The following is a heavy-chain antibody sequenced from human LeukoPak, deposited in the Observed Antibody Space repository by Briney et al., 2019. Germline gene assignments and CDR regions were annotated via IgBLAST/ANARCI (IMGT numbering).Heavy chain of an antibody. CDR1: GGSISSSSYY. V-gene: IGHV4-39*07. J-gene: IGHJ5*02. CDR3: ATFGAMTTVSNWFDP. Sequence: SETLSLTCTVSGGSISSSSYYWGWIRQPPGKGLEWIGSIYYSGSTYYNPSLKSRVTISVDTSKNQFSLKLSSVTAADTAVYYCATFGAMTTVSNWFDPWGQGTLVTVSS. D-gene: IGHD4-17*01. CDR2: IYYSGST.